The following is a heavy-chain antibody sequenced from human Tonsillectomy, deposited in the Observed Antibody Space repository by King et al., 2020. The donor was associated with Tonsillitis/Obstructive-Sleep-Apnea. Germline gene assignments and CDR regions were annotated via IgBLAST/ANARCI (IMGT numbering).Heavy chain of an antibody. Sequence: VQLVESGGGLVQPGGSLRLSCAASGFTFSSYWMSWVRQAPGKGLEWVANIKQDGSEKYYVDSVKGRFTISRDNAKNSLYLQMNRLRAEDTAVYYCARGVDFRGDACDIWGQGTMVTVSS. CDR2: IKQDGSEK. CDR3: ARGVDFRGDACDI. CDR1: GFTFSSYW. V-gene: IGHV3-7*03. D-gene: IGHD3-10*01. J-gene: IGHJ3*02.